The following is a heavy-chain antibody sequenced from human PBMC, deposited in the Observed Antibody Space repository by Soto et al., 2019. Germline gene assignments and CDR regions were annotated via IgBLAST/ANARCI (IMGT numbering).Heavy chain of an antibody. CDR1: GGSVGTGTYY. Sequence: LSLTCRVSGGSVGTGTYYWCWIRQPPGKGLEWIGYTLYSGSPNYNPSLQSLQSRVTISVDTSKNQFSLRLTSVTAADTALYCCTKHDYYHRTFDIWGQGTLVTVSS. J-gene: IGHJ3*02. CDR3: TKHDYYHRTFDI. V-gene: IGHV4-61*01. CDR2: TLYSGSP. D-gene: IGHD3-9*01.